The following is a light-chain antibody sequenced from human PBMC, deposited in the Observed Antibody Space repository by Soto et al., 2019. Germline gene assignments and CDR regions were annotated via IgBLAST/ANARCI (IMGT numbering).Light chain of an antibody. J-gene: IGKJ5*01. CDR1: QSVDSR. Sequence: EIVVTQSPATLSVSPGETATLSCETSQSVDSRLAWYQQKPGQAPRLLIYRASTRTTGIPARFSGSGSGTEFTLTINSLQSEDFAVYYCQQYNNWPITFGQGTRLEIK. V-gene: IGKV3-15*01. CDR3: QQYNNWPIT. CDR2: RAS.